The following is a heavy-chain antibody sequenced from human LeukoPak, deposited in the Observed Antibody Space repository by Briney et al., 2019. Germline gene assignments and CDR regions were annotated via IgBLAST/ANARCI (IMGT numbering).Heavy chain of an antibody. CDR3: ATTNDGGGYQWGDYFDF. V-gene: IGHV1-69*04. J-gene: IGHJ4*02. D-gene: IGHD3-22*01. Sequence: SVKVSCKASGGTSNSHAISWVRQAPGQGLEWMGRIIPNLGTTNRAQNFQDRVTLTADKSTNTAYMELTSLTSDDTAVYYCATTNDGGGYQWGDYFDFWGQGTLVTVSS. CDR2: IIPNLGTT. CDR1: GGTSNSHA.